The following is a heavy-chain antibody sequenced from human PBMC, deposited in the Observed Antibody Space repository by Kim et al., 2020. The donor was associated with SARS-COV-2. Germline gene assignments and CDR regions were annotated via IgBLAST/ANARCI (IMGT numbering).Heavy chain of an antibody. J-gene: IGHJ6*02. V-gene: IGHV1-58*01. CDR3: AACVSRYYYYGMDV. D-gene: IGHD2-8*01. CDR2: IVVGSGDT. Sequence: SVKVSCKASGFTFINSAVQWVRQARGQRLEWIGWIVVGSGDTNYAQKFQERVTITRDKSTSTAYMELSSLRSEVTAVYYCAACVSRYYYYGMDVWGPGT. CDR1: GFTFINSA.